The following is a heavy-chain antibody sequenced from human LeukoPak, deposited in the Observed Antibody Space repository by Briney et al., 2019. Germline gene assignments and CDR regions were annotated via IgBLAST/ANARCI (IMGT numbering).Heavy chain of an antibody. CDR3: ARAASGAYAFDI. J-gene: IGHJ3*02. CDR2: ISSSSSYI. Sequence: PGGSLRLSCAASGFTFSSYSMNWVRQAPGKGLEWFSSISSSSSYIYYADSVKGRFTISRDNAKNSLYLQMNSLRAEDTAVYYCARAASGAYAFDIWGQGTMVTVSA. CDR1: GFTFSSYS. D-gene: IGHD3-10*01. V-gene: IGHV3-21*01.